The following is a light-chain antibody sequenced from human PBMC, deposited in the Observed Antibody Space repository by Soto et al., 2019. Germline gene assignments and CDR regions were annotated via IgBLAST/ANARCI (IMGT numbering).Light chain of an antibody. J-gene: IGLJ3*02. Sequence: QSALTQPASVSGSPGQSITISYTGTSRDIGNYNFVSWYQQHPGKAPRLMIYEVNNRPSGVSDRFSGSNSGNTASLTISGLQAEDEADYYCTSYSRYSVLVLGGGTKLTVL. V-gene: IGLV2-14*01. CDR2: EVN. CDR3: TSYSRYSVLV. CDR1: SRDIGNYNF.